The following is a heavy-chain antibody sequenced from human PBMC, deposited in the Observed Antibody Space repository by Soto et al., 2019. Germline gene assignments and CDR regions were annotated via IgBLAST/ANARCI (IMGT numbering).Heavy chain of an antibody. D-gene: IGHD6-6*01. J-gene: IGHJ6*02. Sequence: ASVKVSCKASRGTFSSYAISWGRQAPGQGLEWMGGIIPIFGTANDAQKFRGRFTITADESPSTAHMELSSLRSHAPAVYSCARDDGSTSPSYGMDVWGPRTTVTVSS. CDR1: RGTFSSYA. V-gene: IGHV1-69*13. CDR3: ARDDGSTSPSYGMDV. CDR2: IIPIFGTA.